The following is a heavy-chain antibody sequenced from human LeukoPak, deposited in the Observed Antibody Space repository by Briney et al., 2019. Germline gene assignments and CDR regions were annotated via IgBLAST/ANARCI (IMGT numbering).Heavy chain of an antibody. J-gene: IGHJ4*02. D-gene: IGHD3-22*01. CDR1: GGSFSGYY. V-gene: IGHV4-34*01. Sequence: SETLSLTCAVYGGSFSGYYWSWIRQPPGKGLGWIGEINHSGSTNYNPSLKSRVTISVDTSKNQFSLKLSSVTAADTAVYYCTRARGDSSGYYYFAYWGQGTLVTVSS. CDR2: INHSGST. CDR3: TRARGDSSGYYYFAY.